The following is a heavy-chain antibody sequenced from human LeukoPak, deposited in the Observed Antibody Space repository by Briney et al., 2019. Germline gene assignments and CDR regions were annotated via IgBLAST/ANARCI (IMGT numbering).Heavy chain of an antibody. J-gene: IGHJ5*02. CDR3: AKGLHASSWYGGS. CDR1: GFNFSDYA. V-gene: IGHV3-30*04. CDR2: ILSDGKKD. D-gene: IGHD6-13*01. Sequence: QPGGSLRLSCAASGFNFSDYAMQRLRQSPGKGLEWVGIILSDGKKDFYADSVKGRFTISRDNSKNTLYLQMNSLREDDTAVYYCAKGLHASSWYGGSWGRGTLVTVSS.